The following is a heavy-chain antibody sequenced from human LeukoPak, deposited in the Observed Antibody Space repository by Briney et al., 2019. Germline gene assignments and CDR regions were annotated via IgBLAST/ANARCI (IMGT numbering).Heavy chain of an antibody. V-gene: IGHV3-21*04. CDR3: ARHGWGYYDSSGRRPLH. CDR2: ISSSSSYI. D-gene: IGHD3-22*01. Sequence: GGSLRLSCAASGFTFSSYSMNWVRQAPGKGLEWVSSISSSSSYIYYADSVKGRFTISRDNAKNSLYLQMNSLRAEDTAVYYCARHGWGYYDSSGRRPLHWGQGTLVTVSS. J-gene: IGHJ4*02. CDR1: GFTFSSYS.